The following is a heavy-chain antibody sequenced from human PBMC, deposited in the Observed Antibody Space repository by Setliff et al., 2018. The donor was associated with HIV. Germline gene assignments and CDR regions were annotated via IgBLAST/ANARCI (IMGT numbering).Heavy chain of an antibody. J-gene: IGHJ3*02. Sequence: GGSLRLSCAASGFTFSSYAMSWVRQAPGKGLEWVSAIVGSGGSTYYADSVKGRFTISRDNAQNTLYLQMNSLRAEDTAVYYCARAGSDYAYDIWGQGTKVTVSS. CDR1: GFTFSSYA. CDR3: ARAGSDYAYDI. V-gene: IGHV3-23*01. D-gene: IGHD2-21*02. CDR2: IVGSGGST.